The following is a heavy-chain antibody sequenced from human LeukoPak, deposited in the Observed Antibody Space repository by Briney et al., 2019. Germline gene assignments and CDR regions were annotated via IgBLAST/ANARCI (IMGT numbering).Heavy chain of an antibody. D-gene: IGHD2-2*01. V-gene: IGHV4-59*01. Sequence: SETLSLTCTVSGGSITSYYWSWIRQPPGKGLEWIGYVSYSGSTNYNPSLKSRVTISVDTSKNQFSLKLSSVTAADTAVYYCASGGYCSSTTCYPNWFDPWGQGTLVTVSS. J-gene: IGHJ5*02. CDR1: GGSITSYY. CDR2: VSYSGST. CDR3: ASGGYCSSTTCYPNWFDP.